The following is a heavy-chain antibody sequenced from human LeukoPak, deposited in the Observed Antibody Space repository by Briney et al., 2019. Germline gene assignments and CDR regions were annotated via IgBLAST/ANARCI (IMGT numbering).Heavy chain of an antibody. CDR3: ARDLLNEGNHLDY. D-gene: IGHD4-23*01. Sequence: SQTLSLTCTVPGGSISSGDYYWSWIRQPPGKGLEWIGYIYYSGSTYYNPSLKSRVTISVDTSKNQFSLKLSSVTAADTAVYYCARDLLNEGNHLDYWGQGTLVTVSS. J-gene: IGHJ4*02. V-gene: IGHV4-30-4*01. CDR1: GGSISSGDYY. CDR2: IYYSGST.